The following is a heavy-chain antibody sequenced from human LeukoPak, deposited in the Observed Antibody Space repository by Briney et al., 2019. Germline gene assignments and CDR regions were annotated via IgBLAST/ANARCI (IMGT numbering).Heavy chain of an antibody. CDR2: IYYSGST. J-gene: IGHJ4*02. D-gene: IGHD6-6*01. V-gene: IGHV4-59*01. Sequence: SETLSLTCTVSGGSISSYYWSWIRQPPGKGLEWIGYIYYSGSTNYNPSLKSRVTISVDTSKNQFSLKLSSVTTADTAVYYCARGGSSSFRYWGQGTLVTVSS. CDR1: GGSISSYY. CDR3: ARGGSSSFRY.